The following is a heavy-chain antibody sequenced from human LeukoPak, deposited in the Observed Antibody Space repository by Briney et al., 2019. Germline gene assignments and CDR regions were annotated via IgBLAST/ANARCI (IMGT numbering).Heavy chain of an antibody. Sequence: KTGGSLRLSCAASGFTFSSHSMTWVRQAPGKGLEWVSSLDSSSTHIYYADSVKGRFTISRDNAKNTLYLQMNSLRAEDTAVYYCARGGIYSYLGDYWGQGTLVTVSS. J-gene: IGHJ4*02. CDR2: LDSSSTHI. CDR3: ARGGIYSYLGDY. D-gene: IGHD5-18*01. V-gene: IGHV3-21*01. CDR1: GFTFSSHS.